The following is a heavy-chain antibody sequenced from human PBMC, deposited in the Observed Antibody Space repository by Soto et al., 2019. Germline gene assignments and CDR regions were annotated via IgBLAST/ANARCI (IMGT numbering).Heavy chain of an antibody. J-gene: IGHJ5*02. CDR2: ITSSGAA. Sequence: DVQLLESGGDLAQPGGSLRLSCEASGLTFNNYAIAWVRQAPGKGLEWVSGITSSGAAYYADSVKGRFTISRDNSKNTLYLQMNSLRAEDTAVYYCAKGESSVSARDFDPWGQGTLVTVSS. CDR3: AKGESSVSARDFDP. D-gene: IGHD3-22*01. V-gene: IGHV3-23*01. CDR1: GLTFNNYA.